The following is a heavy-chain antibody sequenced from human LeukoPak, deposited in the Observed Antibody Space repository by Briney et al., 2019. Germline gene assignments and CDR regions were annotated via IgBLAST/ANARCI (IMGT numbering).Heavy chain of an antibody. CDR3: AKTRWSSSSAFDY. Sequence: GGSLRLSCAVSGITLSNYGMSWVRQAPGKGLEWVAGISDSGGRTNYADSVKGRFTISRDNPKDTLYLQMNSLRAEDTAVYYCAKTRWSSSSAFDYWGQGTLVTVSS. J-gene: IGHJ4*02. CDR1: GITLSNYG. CDR2: ISDSGGRT. D-gene: IGHD6-6*01. V-gene: IGHV3-23*01.